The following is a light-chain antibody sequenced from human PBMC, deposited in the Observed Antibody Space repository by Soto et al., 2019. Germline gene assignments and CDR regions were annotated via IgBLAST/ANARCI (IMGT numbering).Light chain of an antibody. CDR2: DAS. J-gene: IGKJ5*01. Sequence: DIRMTQSPSTLSASVGDRVTITCRASQSISSWLAWYQQKPGKAPNLLIYDASSLESGVPSRFSGSGSGTQFTLTISSLQPDDFATYYCQQYNSPITFGQGTRLEIK. V-gene: IGKV1-5*01. CDR3: QQYNSPIT. CDR1: QSISSW.